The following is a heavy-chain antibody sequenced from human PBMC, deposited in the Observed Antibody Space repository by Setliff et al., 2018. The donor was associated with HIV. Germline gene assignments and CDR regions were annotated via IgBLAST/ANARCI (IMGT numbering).Heavy chain of an antibody. D-gene: IGHD3-10*02. V-gene: IGHV4-59*01. CDR2: IYYSGST. CDR1: GGSISSYY. CDR3: ARGHMLITYYYYYYIDV. J-gene: IGHJ6*03. Sequence: LSLTCTVSGGSISSYYWSWIRQPPGKGLEWIGYIYYSGSTNYNPSLKSRVTISVDTSKNQFSLKLSSVTAADTAVYYCARGHMLITYYYYYYIDVWGKGTTVTVSS.